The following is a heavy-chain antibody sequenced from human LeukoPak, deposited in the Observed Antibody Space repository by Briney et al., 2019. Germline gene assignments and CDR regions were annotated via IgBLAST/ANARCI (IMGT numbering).Heavy chain of an antibody. CDR1: GFTFSTYW. V-gene: IGHV3-7*01. CDR3: ARDKIEGATLFDY. D-gene: IGHD1-26*01. J-gene: IGHJ4*02. CDR2: IKQDGSEK. Sequence: GGSLRLSCAASGFTFSTYWMTWVRQAPGKGLEWVANIKQDGSEKYYVDSVKGRFTISRDNAKNSLYLQMDSLRAEDTAMYYCARDKIEGATLFDYWGRGTLVTVSS.